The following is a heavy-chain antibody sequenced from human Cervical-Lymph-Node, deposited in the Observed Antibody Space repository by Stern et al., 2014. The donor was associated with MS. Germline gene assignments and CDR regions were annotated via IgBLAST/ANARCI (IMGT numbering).Heavy chain of an antibody. Sequence: EVQLEESGGGLVQPGGSLRLSCAASGFTFSSYDMHWVRQATGKGLEWVSGIGSSGDTYYLGSVKGRFTISRENAKNSLYLQMNSLRAGDTAVYYCARLRFLGWSDCFLDLWGRGTLVMVSS. CDR3: ARLRFLGWSDCFLDL. V-gene: IGHV3-13*01. J-gene: IGHJ2*01. CDR1: GFTFSSYD. D-gene: IGHD3-3*01. CDR2: IGSSGDT.